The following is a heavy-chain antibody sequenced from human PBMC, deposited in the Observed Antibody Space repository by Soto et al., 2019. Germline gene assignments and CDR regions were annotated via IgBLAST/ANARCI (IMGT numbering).Heavy chain of an antibody. CDR1: GGTFSVYA. D-gene: IGHD2-2*02. V-gene: IGHV1-69*13. CDR3: ARGSCSSTSCYKEYYFDL. CDR2: IIPMFGTS. J-gene: IGHJ4*02. Sequence: SVKVSCKASGGTFSVYAISGVRQSALQGLDWMGDIIPMFGTSNYAQKFQGRVTITADESTSTAYMELSSLRSEDTAVYYCARGSCSSTSCYKEYYFDLWGQGTLVTVSS.